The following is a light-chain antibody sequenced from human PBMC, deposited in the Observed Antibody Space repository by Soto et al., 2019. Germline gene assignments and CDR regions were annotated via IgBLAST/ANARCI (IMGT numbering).Light chain of an antibody. CDR1: SGSVSTGYY. J-gene: IGLJ3*02. Sequence: QAVVTQEPSFSVSPGGTVTLTCGLSSGSVSTGYYPSLLQQTPGQAPRTLIYTTNTRSSGVPDRFSGSILGDRAALTITGAQADDESDYYCVLFMGSGIGVFGGGTKLTVL. CDR3: VLFMGSGIGV. CDR2: TTN. V-gene: IGLV8-61*01.